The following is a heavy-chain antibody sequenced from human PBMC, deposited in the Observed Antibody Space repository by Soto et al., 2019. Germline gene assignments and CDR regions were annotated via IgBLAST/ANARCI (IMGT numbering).Heavy chain of an antibody. J-gene: IGHJ6*02. D-gene: IGHD6-6*01. CDR1: GYSFTSYW. CDR2: IYPGDSDT. V-gene: IGHV5-51*01. Sequence: GESLKISCKGSGYSFTSYWIGWVRQMPGKGLEWMGIIYPGDSDTRYSPSFQGQVTISADKSISTAYLQWSSLKASDTAMHYCARQGTYSSFYYHYGMDVWGQGTTVTVSS. CDR3: ARQGTYSSFYYHYGMDV.